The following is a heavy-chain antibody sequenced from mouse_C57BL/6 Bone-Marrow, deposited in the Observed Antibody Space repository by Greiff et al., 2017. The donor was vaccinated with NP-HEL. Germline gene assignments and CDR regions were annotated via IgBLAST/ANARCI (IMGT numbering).Heavy chain of an antibody. Sequence: EVQLQESGPELVKPGASVKISCKASGYSFTGYYMNWVKQSPEKSLEWIGEINPSTGGTTYNQKFKAKATLTVDKSSSTAYMQLKSLTSEDSAVYYGASDDQYCYAMDYWGQGTSVTVSS. D-gene: IGHD2-12*01. CDR1: GYSFTGYY. J-gene: IGHJ4*01. CDR3: ASDDQYCYAMDY. V-gene: IGHV1-42*01. CDR2: INPSTGGT.